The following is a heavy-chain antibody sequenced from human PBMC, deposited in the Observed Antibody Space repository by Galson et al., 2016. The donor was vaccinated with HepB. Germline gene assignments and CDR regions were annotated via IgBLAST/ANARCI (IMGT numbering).Heavy chain of an antibody. CDR2: IKQGGTEK. V-gene: IGHV3-7*03. J-gene: IGHJ4*02. CDR1: AFTFRSSW. Sequence: SLRLSCAASAFTFRSSWMSWVRQAPGKGLEWVANIKQGGTEKYYMDSVKGRFTISRDNAKNSLYLQMNSLRADDTAVYYCARDRGYSGWTYFDYWGQGTLVTVSS. CDR3: ARDRGYSGWTYFDY. D-gene: IGHD6-19*01.